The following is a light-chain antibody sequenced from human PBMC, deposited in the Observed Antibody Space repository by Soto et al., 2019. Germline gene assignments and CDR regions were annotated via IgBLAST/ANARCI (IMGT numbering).Light chain of an antibody. V-gene: IGKV1-39*01. CDR2: AAS. J-gene: IGKJ2*02. Sequence: DIQMTQSPSSLSASVGDRVTITCRASQSISSFLNWYQQKPGKAPKLLIYAASSLQSGVPSRFSGSGSGTDLTLTIRSLQPEDFATYYCQQSNSIPRTFGQGTKLEIK. CDR1: QSISSF. CDR3: QQSNSIPRT.